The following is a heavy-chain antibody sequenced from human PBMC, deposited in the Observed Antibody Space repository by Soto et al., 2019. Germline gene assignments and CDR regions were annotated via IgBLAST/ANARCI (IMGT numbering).Heavy chain of an antibody. V-gene: IGHV1-8*01. CDR2: MNTNSDDT. CDR1: GYTFTSYD. CDR3: AREWSAAGHFYDMDV. Sequence: GPPVKVSCKTSGYTFTSYDINWVRQAPGQGLEWVGWMNTNSDDTRSAQKFRGRLALTRDKSMRAVYMKLSNLRPDDTAVYYCAREWSAAGHFYDMDVWAKGQRSPSP. J-gene: IGHJ6*03. D-gene: IGHD6-13*01.